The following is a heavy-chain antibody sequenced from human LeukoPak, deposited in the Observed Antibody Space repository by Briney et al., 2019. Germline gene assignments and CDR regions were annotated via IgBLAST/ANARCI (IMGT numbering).Heavy chain of an antibody. CDR1: GFTFSSNG. J-gene: IGHJ4*02. CDR2: IWYDGSNK. V-gene: IGHV3-33*01. Sequence: PGGSLRLSCAASGFTFSSNGIHWVRQAPGKGLEWVAVIWYDGSNKYYADSVKGRFTISRDNSKNTLYLQMGSLRAEDTALYYCVRDYGDYFDYWGQGTLVTVSS. CDR3: VRDYGDYFDY. D-gene: IGHD4-17*01.